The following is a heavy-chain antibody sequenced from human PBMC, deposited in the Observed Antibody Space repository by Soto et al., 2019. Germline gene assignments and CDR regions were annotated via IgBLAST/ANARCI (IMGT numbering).Heavy chain of an antibody. Sequence: PSETLSLTCAVSGYSISSGYYWGWIRQPPGKGLEWIGSIYHSGSTYYNPSLKSRVTISVDTSKNQFSLKLSSVTAADTAVYYCAGDSGSYQGGAFDIWGQGTMVTVSS. D-gene: IGHD1-26*01. CDR1: GYSISSGYY. CDR2: IYHSGST. CDR3: AGDSGSYQGGAFDI. J-gene: IGHJ3*02. V-gene: IGHV4-38-2*02.